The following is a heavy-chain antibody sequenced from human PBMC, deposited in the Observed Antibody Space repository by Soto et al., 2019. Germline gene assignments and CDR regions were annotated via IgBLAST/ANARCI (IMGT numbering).Heavy chain of an antibody. D-gene: IGHD2-21*02. Sequence: GGSLRLSCAASGFTFSSYAMHWVRQAPGKGLEWVAVISYDGSNKYYADSVKGRFTISRDNSKNTLYLQMNSLRAEDTAVYYCARDWAGGNSFLRSFWFDPWGQGTLVTVS. CDR2: ISYDGSNK. V-gene: IGHV3-30-3*01. CDR3: ARDWAGGNSFLRSFWFDP. CDR1: GFTFSSYA. J-gene: IGHJ5*02.